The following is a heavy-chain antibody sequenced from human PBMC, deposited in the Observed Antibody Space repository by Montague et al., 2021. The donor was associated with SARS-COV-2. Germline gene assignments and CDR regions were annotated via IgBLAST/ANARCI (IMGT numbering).Heavy chain of an antibody. CDR2: IYWYDDK. CDR3: ARMEAAAVGIGSYKYDGMDV. D-gene: IGHD6-13*01. J-gene: IGHJ6*02. Sequence: WLALIYWYDDKRYSPSLKSRLTITKDTSKNQVVLTMTNMDPVDTATYYCARMEAAAVGIGSYKYDGMDVWGQGTTVTVSS. V-gene: IGHV2-5*01.